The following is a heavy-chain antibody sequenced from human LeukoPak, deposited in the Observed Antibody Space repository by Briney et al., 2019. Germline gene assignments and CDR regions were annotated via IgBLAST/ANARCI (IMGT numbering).Heavy chain of an antibody. V-gene: IGHV4-30-4*08. D-gene: IGHD5-12*01. CDR2: IYYSGST. J-gene: IGHJ5*02. Sequence: SQTLSLTCTVSGGSISSGDYYWSWIRQPPGKGLEWIGYIYYSGSTYYNPSLKSRVTISVDTSKNQFSLKLSSVTAADTAVYYCAREGSGYESSKPNNWFDPWGQGTLVTVSS. CDR3: AREGSGYESSKPNNWFDP. CDR1: GGSISSGDYY.